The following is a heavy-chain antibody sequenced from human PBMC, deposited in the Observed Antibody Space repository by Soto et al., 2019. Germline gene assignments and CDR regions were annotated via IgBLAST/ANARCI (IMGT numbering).Heavy chain of an antibody. J-gene: IGHJ5*01. CDR1: GYSFTSYW. V-gene: IGHV5-10-1*01. Sequence: GESLKISCKGSGYSFTSYWISWVRQMPGKGLEWMGRIDPSDSYTNYSPSFQGHVTISADKSISTAYLQWSSLKASDTAMYYCARAFAQWFGKPQLRAWGRGTLVTVSS. D-gene: IGHD3-10*01. CDR2: IDPSDSYT. CDR3: ARAFAQWFGKPQLRA.